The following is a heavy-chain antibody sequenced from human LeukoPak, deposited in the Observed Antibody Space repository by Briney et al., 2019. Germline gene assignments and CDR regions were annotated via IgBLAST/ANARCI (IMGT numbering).Heavy chain of an antibody. Sequence: GGSLRLSCAASGFTFSSYAMHWVRQAPGKGLEWVAVISYDGSNKYYADSVKGRFTISRDNSKNTLYLQMNSLRAEDTAVYYCASDAEYFDYWGQGTLVTVSS. CDR2: ISYDGSNK. V-gene: IGHV3-30*04. J-gene: IGHJ4*02. CDR1: GFTFSSYA. CDR3: ASDAEYFDY.